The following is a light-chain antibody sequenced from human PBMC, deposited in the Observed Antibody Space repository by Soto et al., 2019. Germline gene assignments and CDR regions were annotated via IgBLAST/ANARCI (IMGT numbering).Light chain of an antibody. J-gene: IGKJ4*01. Sequence: DIQMTQSPSSLSASVGDRVTITCQASQDISNYLNWYQQKPGKAPKLLIYDASNLETGVPSRFSGSGSGTDFTFTISSMQLEDIATYYCQQYDNLPLTFGGGTKVENK. CDR1: QDISNY. CDR3: QQYDNLPLT. V-gene: IGKV1-33*01. CDR2: DAS.